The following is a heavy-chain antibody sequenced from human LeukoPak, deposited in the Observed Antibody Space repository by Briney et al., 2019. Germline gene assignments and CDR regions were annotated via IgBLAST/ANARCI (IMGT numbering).Heavy chain of an antibody. CDR2: ISSSGSTI. CDR1: GFTFSSCE. V-gene: IGHV3-48*03. CDR3: ARDLREHGDFDI. J-gene: IGHJ3*02. Sequence: GGSLRLSCAASGFTFSSCEMNWVRQAPGKGLEWVSYISSSGSTIYYADSVKGRFSISRDNSKNTVYLQMNSLRAEDTAVYYCARDLREHGDFDIWGQGTMVTVSS. D-gene: IGHD1-26*01.